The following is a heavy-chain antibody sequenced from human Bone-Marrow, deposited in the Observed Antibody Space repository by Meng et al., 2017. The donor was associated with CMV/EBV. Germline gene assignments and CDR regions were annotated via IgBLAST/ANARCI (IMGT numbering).Heavy chain of an antibody. J-gene: IGHJ6*02. V-gene: IGHV3-13*01. CDR3: ARGSKAFWNGHWNYGMAV. D-gene: IGHD3-3*01. Sequence: GESLKISCPASGCIFSDYDMHWVRLVTGKGLEWLSAIGTEHDTFYPDSVRGRFTISRDDARNSLFLQMDSLRAGDTAVYYCARGSKAFWNGHWNYGMAVWGQGTTVTVSS. CDR2: IGTEHDT. CDR1: GCIFSDYD.